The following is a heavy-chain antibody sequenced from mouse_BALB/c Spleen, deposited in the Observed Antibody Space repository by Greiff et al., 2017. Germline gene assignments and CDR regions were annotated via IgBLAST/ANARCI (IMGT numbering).Heavy chain of an antibody. D-gene: IGHD1-1*01. J-gene: IGHJ2*01. Sequence: EVQLQQSGAELVRSGASVKLSCTASGFNIKDYYMHWVKQRPEQGLEWIGWIDPENGDTEYAPKFQGKATMTADTSSNTAYLQLSSLTSEDTAVYYCNAYYYGSSSYWGQGTTLTVSS. V-gene: IGHV14-4*02. CDR1: GFNIKDYY. CDR2: IDPENGDT. CDR3: NAYYYGSSSY.